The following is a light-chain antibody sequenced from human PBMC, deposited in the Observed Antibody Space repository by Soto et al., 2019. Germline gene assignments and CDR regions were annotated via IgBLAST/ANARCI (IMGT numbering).Light chain of an antibody. Sequence: EIVMTQSPATLSVSPGERATLSCRASQSVSSNLAWYQQKPGQAPRLLIYGASTRATGLPARFSGSGSGTEFTLTISSLQSEDFAVYYCQQYNNSPRTFGQGTRLEIK. J-gene: IGKJ5*01. CDR1: QSVSSN. V-gene: IGKV3-15*01. CDR2: GAS. CDR3: QQYNNSPRT.